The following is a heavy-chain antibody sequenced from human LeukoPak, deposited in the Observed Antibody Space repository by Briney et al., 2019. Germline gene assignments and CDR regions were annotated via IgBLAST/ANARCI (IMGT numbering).Heavy chain of an antibody. CDR3: ARDYPADYGGNPGSIDY. D-gene: IGHD4-23*01. J-gene: IGHJ4*02. CDR1: GFTFSSYW. V-gene: IGHV3-7*01. Sequence: GGSLRLSCAASGFTFSSYWMSWVRQAPGKGLEWVANIKQDGSEKNYVDSVKGRFTISRDNAKNSLYLQMNSLRAEDTAVYYCARDYPADYGGNPGSIDYWGQGTLVTVSS. CDR2: IKQDGSEK.